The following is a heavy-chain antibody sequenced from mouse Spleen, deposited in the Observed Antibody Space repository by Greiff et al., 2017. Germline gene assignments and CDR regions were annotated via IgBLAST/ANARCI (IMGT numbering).Heavy chain of an antibody. CDR2: ISSGGGNT. Sequence: EVQRVESGGGLVKRGGSLKLSCAASGFTFSSYAMSWVRQTPEKRLEWVATISSGGGNTYYPDSVKGRFTISRDNAKNTLYLQMSSLKSEDTAMYYCARQDDGYGWFAYWGQGTLVTVSA. CDR1: GFTFSSYA. D-gene: IGHD2-3*01. J-gene: IGHJ3*01. V-gene: IGHV5-9-3*01. CDR3: ARQDDGYGWFAY.